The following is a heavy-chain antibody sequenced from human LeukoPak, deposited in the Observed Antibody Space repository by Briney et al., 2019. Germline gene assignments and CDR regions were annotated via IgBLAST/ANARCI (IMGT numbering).Heavy chain of an antibody. CDR1: GGSISSGGYY. J-gene: IGHJ4*02. Sequence: PSETLSLTCTVSGGSISSGGYYWSWLRQHPGKGLEWIGYIYYSGSTNYYPSLKSRVTISVDTSKNQFALKLSSVTAADTAVYYCARGATFWGQGTLVTVSS. V-gene: IGHV4-61*08. D-gene: IGHD5-24*01. CDR3: ARGATF. CDR2: IYYSGST.